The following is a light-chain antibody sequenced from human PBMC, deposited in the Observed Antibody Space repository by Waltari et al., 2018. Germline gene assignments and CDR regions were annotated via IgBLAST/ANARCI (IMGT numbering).Light chain of an antibody. Sequence: QLVLTQSPSASGSLGASVKLTCTLTSGHSSYSIAWHQQQPEKGPRYLMRINSDGSHSKGDGIPDRFSGSSSGAGRYLTISSLQSEDEADYYCQTWATDIQVFGGGTKLTVL. CDR1: SGHSSYS. CDR3: QTWATDIQV. V-gene: IGLV4-69*01. CDR2: INSDGSH. J-gene: IGLJ3*02.